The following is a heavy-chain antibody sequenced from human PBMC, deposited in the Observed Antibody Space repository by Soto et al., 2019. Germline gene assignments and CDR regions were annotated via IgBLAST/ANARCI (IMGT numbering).Heavy chain of an antibody. CDR3: ARDGVAAAGGLGMDV. D-gene: IGHD6-13*01. V-gene: IGHV4-31*03. Sequence: QVQLQESGPGLVKPSQTLSLTCTVSGGSISSGGYYWSWIRQHPGKGLEWIGYIYYSGSTYYNPSLKSRVTISGDTSKHQFPLKLSSVTAADTAVYYCARDGVAAAGGLGMDVWGQGTTVTVSS. J-gene: IGHJ6*02. CDR2: IYYSGST. CDR1: GGSISSGGYY.